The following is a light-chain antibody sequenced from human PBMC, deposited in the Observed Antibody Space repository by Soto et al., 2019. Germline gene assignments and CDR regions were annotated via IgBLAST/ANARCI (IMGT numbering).Light chain of an antibody. V-gene: IGLV2-11*01. CDR3: CSFAGSYTVWV. CDR1: SSDVGDYNY. Sequence: QSALTQPRSVSGSPGQSVTISCTGTSSDVGDYNYVSWYQQYPGKAPKLVIYDVSKRPSGVPDRFSGSKSGNTASLTTSGPQAEDEADYYCCSFAGSYTVWVFGGGTKVTVL. J-gene: IGLJ3*02. CDR2: DVS.